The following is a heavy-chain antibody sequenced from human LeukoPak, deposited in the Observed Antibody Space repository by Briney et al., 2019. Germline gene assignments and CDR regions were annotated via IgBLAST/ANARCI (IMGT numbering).Heavy chain of an antibody. D-gene: IGHD2-2*01. V-gene: IGHV3-21*01. CDR3: ARKYPFVTD. J-gene: IGHJ4*02. CDR2: ISSRSSDI. Sequence: GGSLRLSCAASGFTLSNYNMNWVRQAPGKGLEWVSSISSRSSDIYCADSVKGRFTISRDDAKNSLYLQMNSLTAEDTAVYYCARKYPFVTDWGQGTLVSVSS. CDR1: GFTLSNYN.